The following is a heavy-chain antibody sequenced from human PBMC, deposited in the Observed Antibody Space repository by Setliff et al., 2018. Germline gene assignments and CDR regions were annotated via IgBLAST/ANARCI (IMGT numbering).Heavy chain of an antibody. Sequence: ASVKVSCKASGGTFSSYAISWVRQAPGQGLEWMGGIIPILGIANYAQKFQGRVTITADKSTSTAYMELSSLRSEDTAVYYCARNGDSSGYSYDAFDIWGQGTVVT. J-gene: IGHJ3*02. CDR3: ARNGDSSGYSYDAFDI. CDR1: GGTFSSYA. D-gene: IGHD3-22*01. V-gene: IGHV1-69*10. CDR2: IIPILGIA.